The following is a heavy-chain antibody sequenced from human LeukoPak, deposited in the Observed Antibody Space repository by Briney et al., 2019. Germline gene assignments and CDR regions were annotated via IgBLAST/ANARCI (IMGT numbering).Heavy chain of an antibody. CDR3: ARKGSAFDY. CDR2: ISNSGGYI. D-gene: IGHD2-15*01. Sequence: GGSLRLSCAASGFTFRTYTMNWVRQAQGKGLEWVSSISNSGGYIYYADSVKGRFTISRDNVKNSLYLQMNSLRAEDTAVYYCARKGSAFDYWGQGTLVTVSS. J-gene: IGHJ4*02. V-gene: IGHV3-21*01. CDR1: GFTFRTYT.